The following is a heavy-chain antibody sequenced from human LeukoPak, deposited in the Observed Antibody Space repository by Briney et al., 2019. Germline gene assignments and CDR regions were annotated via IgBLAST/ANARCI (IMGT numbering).Heavy chain of an antibody. CDR2: IYYSGNA. CDR3: ACAAGYSYDNWFDP. CDR1: GGSISSTSYY. Sequence: SETLSLTCSVSGGSISSTSYYWGWIRQPPGKGLEWIGSIYYSGNAYYNPSLKSRVTISVETSKNQFSLKLSSVTAADTAVYYCACAAGYSYDNWFDPWGQGTLVTVSS. D-gene: IGHD5-18*01. V-gene: IGHV4-39*01. J-gene: IGHJ5*02.